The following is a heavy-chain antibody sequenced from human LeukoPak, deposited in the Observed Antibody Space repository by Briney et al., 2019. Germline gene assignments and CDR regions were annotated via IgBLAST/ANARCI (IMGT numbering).Heavy chain of an antibody. V-gene: IGHV3-23*01. CDR1: GFTFSSYA. Sequence: GGSLRLSCAASGFTFSSYAMSWVRQAPGKGLEWVSAISGSGGSTYYADSVKGRFTISKDNSKNTLYLQMSSLRAEDTAVYYCARLGSYYDMDVWGQGTTVTVSS. CDR2: ISGSGGST. CDR3: ARLGSYYDMDV. J-gene: IGHJ6*02. D-gene: IGHD3-10*01.